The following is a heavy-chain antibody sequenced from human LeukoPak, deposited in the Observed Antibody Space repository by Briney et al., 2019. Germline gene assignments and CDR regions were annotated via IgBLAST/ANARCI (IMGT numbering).Heavy chain of an antibody. CDR2: ISSSSSYI. Sequence: GGSLRLSCAASGFTFSSYSMNWVRQAPGKGLEWVSSISSSSSYIYYEDSVKGRFTISRDNAKNSLYLQMNSLRAEDTAVYYCARDGSSSSAGWGQGTLVTVSS. J-gene: IGHJ4*02. CDR3: ARDGSSSSAG. V-gene: IGHV3-21*01. D-gene: IGHD6-6*01. CDR1: GFTFSSYS.